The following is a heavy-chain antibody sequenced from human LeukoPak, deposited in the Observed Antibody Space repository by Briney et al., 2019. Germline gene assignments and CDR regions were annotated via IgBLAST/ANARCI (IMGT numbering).Heavy chain of an antibody. Sequence: PGGSLRLSCAASGFTFSSYAMSWVRQAPGKGLEWVSAISGSGGSTYYADSVKGRFTISRDNAKNSLYLQMNSLRAEDTAVYYCARAGVLDGAFDIWGQGTMVTVSS. J-gene: IGHJ3*02. CDR3: ARAGVLDGAFDI. CDR1: GFTFSSYA. CDR2: ISGSGGST. D-gene: IGHD5-24*01. V-gene: IGHV3-23*01.